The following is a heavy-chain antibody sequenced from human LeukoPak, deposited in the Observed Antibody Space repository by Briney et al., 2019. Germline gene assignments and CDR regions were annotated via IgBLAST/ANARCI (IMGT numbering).Heavy chain of an antibody. Sequence: GGSLRLSCAASGFTFSSYGMHWVRQAPGKGLEWVAVISYDGSNKYYADSVKGRFTISRDNSKNTLYLQMNSLRAEDTAVYYCARVAPGSYYGNYFDYWGQGTLVTVSS. J-gene: IGHJ4*02. V-gene: IGHV3-30*03. CDR2: ISYDGSNK. CDR3: ARVAPGSYYGNYFDY. D-gene: IGHD1-26*01. CDR1: GFTFSSYG.